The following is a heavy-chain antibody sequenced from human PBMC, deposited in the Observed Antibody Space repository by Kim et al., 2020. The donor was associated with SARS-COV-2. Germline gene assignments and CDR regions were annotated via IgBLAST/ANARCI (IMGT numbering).Heavy chain of an antibody. V-gene: IGHV4-31*03. CDR3: ARGDTIFGGVIKAFYI. J-gene: IGHJ3*02. D-gene: IGHD3-3*01. CDR1: GGSISSGGYY. CDR2: IYYSGST. Sequence: SETRSLTCTVSGGSISSGGYYWSWIRQHPGKGLEWIGYIYYSGSTYYNPTLKSRVTISVDTSQNQFSLNLRSVTAAATAVCDCARGDTIFGGVIKAFYI.